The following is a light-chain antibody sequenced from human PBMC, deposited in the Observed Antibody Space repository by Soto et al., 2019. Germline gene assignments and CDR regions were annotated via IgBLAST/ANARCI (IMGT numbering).Light chain of an antibody. J-gene: IGKJ1*01. V-gene: IGKV3-15*01. Sequence: DIVMTQSPATLSVSPGGRATLSCRASQSIGDTLAWYQQKPGQAPRLLIYGASSRVTGFPARFSGSGSGTASTLTISSLQSDDFAAYYCQQYDNWPWTFGQGTKVDSK. CDR2: GAS. CDR1: QSIGDT. CDR3: QQYDNWPWT.